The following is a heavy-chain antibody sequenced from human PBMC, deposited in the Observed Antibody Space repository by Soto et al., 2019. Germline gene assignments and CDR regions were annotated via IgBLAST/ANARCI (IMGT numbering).Heavy chain of an antibody. J-gene: IGHJ6*02. D-gene: IGHD4-17*01. V-gene: IGHV4-61*01. CDR1: GGSVSSGNYF. CDR3: AILTKPTAVTTAFRGGYGLDV. CDR2: IHSSGST. Sequence: SETLSLTCTVSGGSVSSGNYFWSWIRQPTGKGLEWIGYIHSSGSTNYNPSLKSRVTISADTSRNQFSLKLTSVTAADTAVYYCAILTKPTAVTTAFRGGYGLDVWGQGTTVTVSS.